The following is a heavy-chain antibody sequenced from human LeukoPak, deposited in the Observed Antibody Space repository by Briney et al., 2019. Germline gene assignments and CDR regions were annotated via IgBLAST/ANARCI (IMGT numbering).Heavy chain of an antibody. Sequence: TGGSLRLSCAASGFTFSGSAMHWVRQAPGKGLEWVSSISSSSSYIYYADSVKGRFTISRDNAKNSLYLQMNSLRAEDTAVYYCARDVTTVTTMVYWGQGTLVTVSS. J-gene: IGHJ4*02. CDR2: ISSSSSYI. CDR3: ARDVTTVTTMVY. D-gene: IGHD4-17*01. CDR1: GFTFSGSA. V-gene: IGHV3-21*04.